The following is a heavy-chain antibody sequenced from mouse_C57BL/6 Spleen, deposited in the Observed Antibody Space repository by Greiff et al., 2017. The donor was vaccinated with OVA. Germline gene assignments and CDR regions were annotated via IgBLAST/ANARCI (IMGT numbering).Heavy chain of an antibody. V-gene: IGHV1-15*01. D-gene: IGHD1-1*01. CDR1: GYTFTDYE. Sequence: QVQLQQSGAELVRPGASVTLSCKASGYTFTDYEMHWVKQTPVHGLEWIGAIDPETGGTAYNQKFKGKAILTADKSSSTAYMELRGRTSEDSAVYYWTNYDGSRYYAMDYWGQGTSVTVSS. CDR3: TNYDGSRYYAMDY. J-gene: IGHJ4*01. CDR2: IDPETGGT.